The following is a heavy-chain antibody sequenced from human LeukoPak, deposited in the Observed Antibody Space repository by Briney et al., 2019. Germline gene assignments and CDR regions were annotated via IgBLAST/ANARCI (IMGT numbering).Heavy chain of an antibody. CDR1: GGSISSYY. Sequence: SETLSLTCTFSGGSISSYYWSWIRQPAGKGLEWIGRIYTSGSTNYNPSLNSRVTMSVDTSKNQFSLKLSSVTVADTAVYYCARLNWNDGLHWFDPWGQGTLVTVSS. CDR2: IYTSGST. CDR3: ARLNWNDGLHWFDP. J-gene: IGHJ5*02. V-gene: IGHV4-4*07. D-gene: IGHD1-1*01.